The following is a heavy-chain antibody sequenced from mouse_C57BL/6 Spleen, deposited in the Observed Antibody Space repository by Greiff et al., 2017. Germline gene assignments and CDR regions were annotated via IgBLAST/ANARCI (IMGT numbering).Heavy chain of an antibody. CDR2: INPYNGGT. V-gene: IGHV1-19*01. J-gene: IGHJ3*01. CDR3: ARETGPFAY. D-gene: IGHD4-1*01. CDR1: GYTFTDYY. Sequence: EVQLQQSGPVLVKPGASVKMSCKASGYTFTDYYMNWVKQSHGKSLEWIGVINPYNGGTSYNQKFKGKATLTVDKSSSTAYMELNSLTSEDSAVYYCARETGPFAYWGQGILVTVSA.